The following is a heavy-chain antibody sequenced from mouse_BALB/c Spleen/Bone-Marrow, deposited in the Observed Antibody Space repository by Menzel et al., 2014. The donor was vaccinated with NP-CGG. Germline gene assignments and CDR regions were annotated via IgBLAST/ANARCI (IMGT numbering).Heavy chain of an antibody. Sequence: VQLQQSGAELVMPGASVKLSCTASGFNIKDTYMHWVKQRPEQGLEWIGRIDPANGNTKYDPKFQGKATITADTSSNTAYLQLSSLTSEDTAVYYCARGGTTATWYFDVWGAGTTVTVSS. V-gene: IGHV14-3*02. D-gene: IGHD1-2*01. CDR2: IDPANGNT. CDR1: GFNIKDTY. CDR3: ARGGTTATWYFDV. J-gene: IGHJ1*01.